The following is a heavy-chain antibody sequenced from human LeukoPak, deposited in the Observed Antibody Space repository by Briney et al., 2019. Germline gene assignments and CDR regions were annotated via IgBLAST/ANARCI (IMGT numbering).Heavy chain of an antibody. CDR1: GFTVSSNY. V-gene: IGHV3-53*01. D-gene: IGHD6-6*01. J-gene: IGHJ4*02. Sequence: PGGSLRLSCAASGFTVSSNYVSWFRQAPGKGLEWVSVIYSGGDTYYADSVKGRFTLSRDNSKNLLYLQMNSLRAEDTAVYYCARGGAARSAGHWGQGTLVTVSS. CDR2: IYSGGDT. CDR3: ARGGAARSAGH.